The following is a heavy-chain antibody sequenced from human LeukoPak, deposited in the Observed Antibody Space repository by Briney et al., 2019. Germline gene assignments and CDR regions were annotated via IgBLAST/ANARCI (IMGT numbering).Heavy chain of an antibody. D-gene: IGHD3-16*02. CDR3: VKEGGIPRAYYYYMDV. V-gene: IGHV3-9*01. CDR2: ISWNSGSI. CDR1: GFTFDDYA. J-gene: IGHJ6*03. Sequence: GGSLRLSCAASGFTFDDYAMHWVRQAPGKGLEWVSGISWNSGSIGYADSVKGRFTISRDNAKNSLYLQMNSLRTEDTALYYCVKEGGIPRAYYYYMDVWGKGTTVTVSS.